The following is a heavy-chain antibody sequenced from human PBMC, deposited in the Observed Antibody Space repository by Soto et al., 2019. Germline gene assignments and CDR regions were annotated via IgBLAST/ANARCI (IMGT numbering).Heavy chain of an antibody. D-gene: IGHD6-19*01. CDR3: ARVQWLDDY. CDR2: IKQDGSEN. CDR1: GFTFSNYW. V-gene: IGHV3-7*03. J-gene: IGHJ4*02. Sequence: EVQLVESGGGLVQPGGSLRLSCAASGFTFSNYWMSWVRQTPGKGLEWVANIKQDGSENYYVDSVKGRFTISRDNAKNSLYLQMNSLRAEDTAVYYCARVQWLDDYWGQGTLVTVSS.